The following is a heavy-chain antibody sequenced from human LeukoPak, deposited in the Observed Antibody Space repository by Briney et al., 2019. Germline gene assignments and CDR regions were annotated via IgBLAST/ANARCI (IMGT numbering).Heavy chain of an antibody. D-gene: IGHD2-8*01. CDR1: GYTFTGYH. Sequence: ASVKVSCKASGYTFTGYHIHWVRQAPGQGLEWMGWINPNSGGTNYAQKFQGRVTITADKSTSTAYMELSSLRSEDTAVYYCARARSCTNGVCFYCDCWGQGTLVTVSS. J-gene: IGHJ4*02. V-gene: IGHV1-2*02. CDR3: ARARSCTNGVCFYCDC. CDR2: INPNSGGT.